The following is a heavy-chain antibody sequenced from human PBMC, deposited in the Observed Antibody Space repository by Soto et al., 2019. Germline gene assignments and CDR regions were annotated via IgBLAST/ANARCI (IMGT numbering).Heavy chain of an antibody. D-gene: IGHD4-17*01. CDR1: GFTFSRDG. V-gene: IGHV3-23*01. J-gene: IGHJ4*02. CDR2: ITDNGGST. Sequence: GGSLSLSCAASGFTFSRDGMSWVRQAPGKGLEWVSLITDNGGSTYYADSVKGRFTISRDNTKNTLFLQMNSLRAEDTAVYYCAKERATTTAFDYWGQGALVTAPQ. CDR3: AKERATTTAFDY.